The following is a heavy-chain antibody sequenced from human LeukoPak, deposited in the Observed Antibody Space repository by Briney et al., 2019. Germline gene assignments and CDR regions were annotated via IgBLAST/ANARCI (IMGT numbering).Heavy chain of an antibody. J-gene: IGHJ4*02. Sequence: GGSLRLSCAASGFTFDDYAMHWVRQAPGKGLEWVSGISWNSGSIGYADSVKGRFTISRDNAKNSLYLQMNSLRAEDTALYHCAAVTPSSHSFDYWGQGTLVTVSS. CDR2: ISWNSGSI. CDR1: GFTFDDYA. D-gene: IGHD4-17*01. CDR3: AAVTPSSHSFDY. V-gene: IGHV3-9*01.